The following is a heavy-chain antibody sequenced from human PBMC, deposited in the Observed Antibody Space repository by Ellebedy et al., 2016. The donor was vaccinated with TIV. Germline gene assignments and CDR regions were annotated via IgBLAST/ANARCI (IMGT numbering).Heavy chain of an antibody. CDR3: ARGVGAHWYFDL. V-gene: IGHV1-46*04. J-gene: IGHJ2*01. CDR2: INPSDGST. CDR1: GYTFTSYY. D-gene: IGHD1-26*01. Sequence: AASVKVSCKASGYTFTSYYIHWVRQAPGQGLEWMGIINPSDGSTSYAQKLQGRVTMTRDTSTSTFYMELSSLRSEDTAVYYCARGVGAHWYFDLWGRGTLLTVSS.